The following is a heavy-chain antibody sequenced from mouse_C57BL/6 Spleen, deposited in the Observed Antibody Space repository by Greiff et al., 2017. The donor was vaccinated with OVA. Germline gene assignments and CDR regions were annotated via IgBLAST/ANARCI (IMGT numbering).Heavy chain of an antibody. CDR2: IRLKSDNYAT. J-gene: IGHJ4*01. Sequence: EVKLVESGGGLVQPGGSMKLSCVASGFTFSNYWMNWVRQSPEKGLEWVAQIRLKSDNYATHYAESVKGRFTISRDDSKSSVYLQMNNLRAEDTGIYYCTGGIYDGPGGAMDYWGQGTSVTVSS. V-gene: IGHV6-3*01. CDR1: GFTFSNYW. CDR3: TGGIYDGPGGAMDY. D-gene: IGHD2-3*01.